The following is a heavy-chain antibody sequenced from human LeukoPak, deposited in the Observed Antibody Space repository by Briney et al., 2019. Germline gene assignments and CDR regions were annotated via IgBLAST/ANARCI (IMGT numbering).Heavy chain of an antibody. CDR3: AKDYYDSSGYYFLEDAFDI. CDR1: GFTFSSYA. Sequence: GGSLRLSCAASGFTFSSYAMSWVRQAPGKGLEWVSAISGSGGSTYYADSVKGRFTISRDNSKNTLYLQMNSLRAEDTAVYYCAKDYYDSSGYYFLEDAFDIWGQGTMVTASS. J-gene: IGHJ3*02. CDR2: ISGSGGST. D-gene: IGHD3-22*01. V-gene: IGHV3-23*01.